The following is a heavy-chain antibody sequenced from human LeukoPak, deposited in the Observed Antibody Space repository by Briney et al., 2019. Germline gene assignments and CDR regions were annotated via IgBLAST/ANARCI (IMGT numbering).Heavy chain of an antibody. Sequence: SETLSLTCTVSGGSISSYYWSWIRQPPGKGLEWIGYIYYSGSTNYNPSLKSRVTISVDTSKNQFSLKLSSVTAADTAVYYRARVFGVVPAAAKYYYYGMDVWGQGTTVTVSS. CDR1: GGSISSYY. V-gene: IGHV4-59*01. J-gene: IGHJ6*02. CDR3: ARVFGVVPAAAKYYYYGMDV. CDR2: IYYSGST. D-gene: IGHD2-2*01.